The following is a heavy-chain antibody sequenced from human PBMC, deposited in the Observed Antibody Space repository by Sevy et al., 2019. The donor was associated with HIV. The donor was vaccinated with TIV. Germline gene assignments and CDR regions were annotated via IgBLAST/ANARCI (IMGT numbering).Heavy chain of an antibody. CDR3: ARDPTYYDYIWGSYLDY. D-gene: IGHD3-16*02. CDR2: ISSSSSYI. CDR1: GFTFSNAW. Sequence: GGSLRLSCAASGFTFSNAWMNWVRQAPGKGLEWVSSISSSSSYIYYADSVKGRFTISRDNAKNSLYLQMNSLRAEDTAVYYCARDPTYYDYIWGSYLDYWGQGTLVTVSS. J-gene: IGHJ4*02. V-gene: IGHV3-21*01.